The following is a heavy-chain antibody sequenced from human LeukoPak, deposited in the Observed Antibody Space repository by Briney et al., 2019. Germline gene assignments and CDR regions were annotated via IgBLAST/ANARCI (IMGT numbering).Heavy chain of an antibody. CDR2: IYYSGST. CDR3: ASNYYGSGSLDY. D-gene: IGHD3-10*01. V-gene: IGHV4-39*01. CDR1: GGSISSSSYY. J-gene: IGHJ4*02. Sequence: SETLSLTCTVSGGSISSSSYYWGWIRQPPGKGLEWIGSIYYSGSTYYNPSLKSRVTISVDTSKNQFPLKLSSVTAADTAVYYCASNYYGSGSLDYWGQGTLVTVSS.